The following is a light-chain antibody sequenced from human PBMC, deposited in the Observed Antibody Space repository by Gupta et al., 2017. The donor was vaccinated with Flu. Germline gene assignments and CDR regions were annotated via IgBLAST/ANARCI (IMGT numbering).Light chain of an antibody. V-gene: IGLV2-23*02. CDR2: EVR. CDR1: SSDVGNYNL. CDR3: CSYVGGSSWV. J-gene: IGLJ3*02. Sequence: HSALTQPASVSGSPGQSITISCTGTSSDVGNYNLVSWYQHHPDKAPKLVIYEVRKRPSGLSYRFSGSKSGNTASLTISGLQAEDEADYYGCSYVGGSSWVFGGGTKLTVL.